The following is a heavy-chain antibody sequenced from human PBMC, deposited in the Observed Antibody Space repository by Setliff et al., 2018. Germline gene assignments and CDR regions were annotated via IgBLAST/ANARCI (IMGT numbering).Heavy chain of an antibody. CDR2: ISPSGGST. CDR3: ARDGFEIVVVPAAIYYYYYMDV. Sequence: ASVKVSCKASGYTFTTYYFHWVRQAPGQGLEWMGIISPSGGSTNYAQKFQGRVTMTRDTSTSTVYMELRSLRSEDTAVYYCARDGFEIVVVPAAIYYYYYMDVWGKGTTVTVSS. V-gene: IGHV1-46*01. D-gene: IGHD2-2*01. J-gene: IGHJ6*03. CDR1: GYTFTTYY.